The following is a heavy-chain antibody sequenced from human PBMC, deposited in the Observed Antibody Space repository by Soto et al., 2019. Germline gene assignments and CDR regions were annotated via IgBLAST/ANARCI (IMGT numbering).Heavy chain of an antibody. CDR2: IKSKTDGGTT. J-gene: IGHJ4*02. V-gene: IGHV3-15*07. Sequence: GGSLRLSCAASGFTFSNAWMNWVRQAPGKGLEWVGRIKSKTDGGTTDYAAPVKGRFTISRDDSKNTLYLQMNSLKTEDTAVYYCTTDVAAAGTFFDYWGQGTLVTVSS. CDR3: TTDVAAAGTFFDY. CDR1: GFTFSNAW. D-gene: IGHD6-13*01.